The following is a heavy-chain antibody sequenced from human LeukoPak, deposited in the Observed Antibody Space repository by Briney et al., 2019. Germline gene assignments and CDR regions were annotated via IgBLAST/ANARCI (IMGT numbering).Heavy chain of an antibody. CDR3: ASYPRYSSSPPFDY. Sequence: GASVKVSCKASGYTFTGYYMHWVRQAPGHGFEWMGWINPNTGATKYAQKFQGRVTMTRDTTINTAYMELTSLTSDDTAVYYCASYPRYSSSPPFDYWGQGTMVTVSP. CDR2: INPNTGAT. CDR1: GYTFTGYY. V-gene: IGHV1-2*02. D-gene: IGHD6-6*01. J-gene: IGHJ4*02.